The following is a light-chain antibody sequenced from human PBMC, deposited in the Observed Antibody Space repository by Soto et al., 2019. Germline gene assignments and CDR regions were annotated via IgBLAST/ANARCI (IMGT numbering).Light chain of an antibody. CDR1: PGISDY. V-gene: IGKV1-27*01. Sequence: DIQMTQSPSSLSASVGDRVTISCRASPGISDYLAWYQQKPGKAPRLLIYAASTLQSGVSFRFTCSGSGTDFPLTIGSLQPEDVAAAYVQKYNWPRFAFGHGAKVYIK. CDR2: AAS. CDR3: QKYNWPRFA. J-gene: IGKJ3*01.